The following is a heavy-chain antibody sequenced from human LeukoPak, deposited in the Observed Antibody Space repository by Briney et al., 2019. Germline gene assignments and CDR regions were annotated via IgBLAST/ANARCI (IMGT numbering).Heavy chain of an antibody. V-gene: IGHV1-2*02. CDR2: NNPNSGGT. Sequence: TSVKVSCKASGYTFTRYNMHRVRQAPGQRVEWMGWNNPNSGGTNYAQKFQGRVTMTRDTSISTAYMELSRLRADDTALYYCAREVDTAMVSGFDPWGQGTLVTVSS. CDR3: AREVDTAMVSGFDP. CDR1: GYTFTRYN. D-gene: IGHD5-18*01. J-gene: IGHJ5*02.